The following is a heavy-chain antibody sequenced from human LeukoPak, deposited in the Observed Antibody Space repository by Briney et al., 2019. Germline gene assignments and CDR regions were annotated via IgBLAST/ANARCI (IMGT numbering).Heavy chain of an antibody. CDR1: GYTFTSNG. Sequence: ASVKVSCKASGYTFTSNGISWVRQAPGQGLEWMGWISAYNGNTNYAQKLQGRVTMTTDTSTSTAYMELRSLRSDDTAVYYCARAPPLAVADNWFDPWGQGTLVTVSS. D-gene: IGHD6-13*01. CDR3: ARAPPLAVADNWFDP. J-gene: IGHJ5*02. V-gene: IGHV1-18*01. CDR2: ISAYNGNT.